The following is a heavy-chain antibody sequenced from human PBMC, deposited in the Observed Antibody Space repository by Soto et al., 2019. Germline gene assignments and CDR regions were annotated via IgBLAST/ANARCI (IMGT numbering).Heavy chain of an antibody. CDR1: GGSFSGYY. V-gene: IGHV4-34*01. D-gene: IGHD2-2*01. J-gene: IGHJ5*02. Sequence: LSLTCAVYGGSFSGYYWSWIRQPPGKGLEWIGEINHSGSTNYNPSLKSRVTISVDTSKNQFSLKLSSVTAADTAVYYCARGGRNFGVVVPAAKFDPWGQGTLVTVSS. CDR3: ARGGRNFGVVVPAAKFDP. CDR2: INHSGST.